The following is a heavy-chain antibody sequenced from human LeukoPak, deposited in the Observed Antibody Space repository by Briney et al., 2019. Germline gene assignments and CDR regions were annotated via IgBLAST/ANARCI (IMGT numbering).Heavy chain of an antibody. Sequence: SETLSLTCAVYGGSCSGYYWSWIRQPPGKGLEWIGEINHSGSTNYNPSLKSRVTISVDTSKNQFSLKLSSVTAADTAVYHCARDDIVATHYFDYWGQGTLVTVSS. D-gene: IGHD5-12*01. CDR3: ARDDIVATHYFDY. V-gene: IGHV4-34*01. J-gene: IGHJ4*02. CDR2: INHSGST. CDR1: GGSCSGYY.